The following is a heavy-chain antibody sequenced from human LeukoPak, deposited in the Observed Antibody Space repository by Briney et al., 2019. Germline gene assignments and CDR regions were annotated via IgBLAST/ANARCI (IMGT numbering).Heavy chain of an antibody. V-gene: IGHV1-69*04. D-gene: IGHD1-26*01. J-gene: IGHJ4*02. Sequence: GASLKVACKACGGTFSSYAISWVRQAPGQGLDWMGRTNHILGIANYARKFQGRVTITADKFTSTAYMELSSLRSEDTGVYYCARNVDREQPYYLDYWGQRTLVGVRS. CDR3: ARNVDREQPYYLDY. CDR1: GGTFSSYA. CDR2: TNHILGIA.